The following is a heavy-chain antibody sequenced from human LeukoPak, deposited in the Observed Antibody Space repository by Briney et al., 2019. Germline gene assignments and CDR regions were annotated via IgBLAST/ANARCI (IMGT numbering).Heavy chain of an antibody. CDR3: ARGPYSYDSSGAFDI. J-gene: IGHJ3*02. CDR1: GDSISSYY. V-gene: IGHV4-4*07. CDR2: ISSSGST. Sequence: SETLSLTCTVSGDSISSYYWSWIRQPAGKGLEWIGRISSSGSTNYNPSLKSRVTISVDTSKNQFSLKLSSVTAADTAVYFCARGPYSYDSSGAFDIWGQGTMVTVSS. D-gene: IGHD3-22*01.